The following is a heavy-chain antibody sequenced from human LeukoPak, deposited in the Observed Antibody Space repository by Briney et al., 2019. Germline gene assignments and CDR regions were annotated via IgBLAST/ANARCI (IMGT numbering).Heavy chain of an antibody. J-gene: IGHJ3*02. V-gene: IGHV4-34*01. CDR3: ARHGSIDAFDI. D-gene: IGHD4-11*01. CDR1: GGSFSGYY. CDR2: INHSGST. Sequence: SETLSLTCAVYGGSFSGYYWSWIRQPPGKGLEWIGEINHSGSTNYNPSLKSRVTISVDKSKTQFSLKLSSVTAADTAVYYCARHGSIDAFDIWGQGTMVTVSS.